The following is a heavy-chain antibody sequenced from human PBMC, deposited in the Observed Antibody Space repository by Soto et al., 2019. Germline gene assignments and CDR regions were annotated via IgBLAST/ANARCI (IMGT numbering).Heavy chain of an antibody. CDR1: GFTFSSYA. J-gene: IGHJ3*02. CDR3: AKDRSRLLGFYYDSSGYYLERKNAFDI. CDR2: ISSSGGST. Sequence: GGSLRLSCAASGFTFSSYAMSWVRQAPGKGLEWVSAISSSGGSTYYADSVKGRFTISRDNSKNTLYLQMNSLRAEDTAVYYCAKDRSRLLGFYYDSSGYYLERKNAFDIWGQGTMVTVSS. V-gene: IGHV3-23*01. D-gene: IGHD3-22*01.